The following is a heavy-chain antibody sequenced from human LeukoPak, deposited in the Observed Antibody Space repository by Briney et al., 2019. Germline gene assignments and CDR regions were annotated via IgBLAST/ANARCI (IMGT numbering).Heavy chain of an antibody. V-gene: IGHV1-2*02. CDR2: INPSSGGT. CDR1: GYTFTGYY. CDR3: ARTMVRGVIMMFDY. Sequence: ASVKVSCKASGYTFTGYYMHWVRQAPGQGLEWMGWINPSSGGTNYAQKFQGRVTMTRDTSISTAYMELSRLRSDDTAVYYCARTMVRGVIMMFDYWGQGTLVTVSS. D-gene: IGHD3-10*01. J-gene: IGHJ4*02.